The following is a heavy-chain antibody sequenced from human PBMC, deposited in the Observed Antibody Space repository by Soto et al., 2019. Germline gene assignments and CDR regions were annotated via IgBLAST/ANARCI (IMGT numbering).Heavy chain of an antibody. J-gene: IGHJ4*02. CDR3: ARDNGYGHFDS. V-gene: IGHV4-31*03. CDR1: GASISSGRSY. D-gene: IGHD5-12*01. Sequence: SETLSLTCTVSGASISSGRSYWSWIRQHPGKGLEWIGYMFYSGSTYYHPSLKSRVNISADTPKNQFSPRLTSVTPADTAVYYCARDNGYGHFDSWGQGTLVTVSS. CDR2: MFYSGST.